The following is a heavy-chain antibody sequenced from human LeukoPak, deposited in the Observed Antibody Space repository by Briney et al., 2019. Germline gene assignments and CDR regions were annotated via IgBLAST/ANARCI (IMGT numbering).Heavy chain of an antibody. D-gene: IGHD4-17*01. CDR1: GGSISSGGYY. CDR2: IYYSGST. Sequence: PSETLSLTCTVSGGSISSGGYYWSWIRQHPGKGLEWIGYIYYSGSTYYNPSLKSRVTISVDTSKNQFSLKLSSVTAADTAVYYCARTHTVTFYWYFDLWGRGTLVTVSS. CDR3: ARTHTVTFYWYFDL. J-gene: IGHJ2*01. V-gene: IGHV4-31*03.